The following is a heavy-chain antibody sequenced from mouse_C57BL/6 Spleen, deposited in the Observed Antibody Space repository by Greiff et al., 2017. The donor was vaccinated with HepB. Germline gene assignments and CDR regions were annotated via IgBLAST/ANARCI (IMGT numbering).Heavy chain of an antibody. J-gene: IGHJ3*01. CDR2: IDPSDSET. CDR3: ARGDYYGSSWRFAY. D-gene: IGHD1-1*01. CDR1: GYTFTSYW. Sequence: QVQLKQPGAELVRPGSSVKLSCKASGYTFTSYWMHWVKQRPIQGLEWIGNIDPSDSETHYNQKFKDKATLTVDKSSSTAYMQLSSLTSEDSAVYYCARGDYYGSSWRFAYWGQGTLVTVSA. V-gene: IGHV1-52*01.